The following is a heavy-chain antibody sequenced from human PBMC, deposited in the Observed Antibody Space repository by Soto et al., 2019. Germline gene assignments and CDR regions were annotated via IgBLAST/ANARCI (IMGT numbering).Heavy chain of an antibody. CDR1: GYTFTSYG. CDR2: ISAYNGNT. D-gene: IGHD5-12*01. V-gene: IGHV1-18*01. J-gene: IGHJ6*02. Sequence: ASVKVSCKASGYTFTSYGISWVRQAPGQGLEWMGWISAYNGNTNYAQKLQGRVTMTTDTSTGTAYMELRSLRSDDTAVYYCARGRSRVATFYYYYGMDVWGQGTTVTVSS. CDR3: ARGRSRVATFYYYYGMDV.